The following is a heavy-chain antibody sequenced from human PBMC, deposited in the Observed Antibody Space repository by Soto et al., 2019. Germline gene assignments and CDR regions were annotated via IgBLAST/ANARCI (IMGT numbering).Heavy chain of an antibody. Sequence: QVQLVQSGAEVKKPGSSVKVSCKDSGGTFSTYSMFWVRQAPGQGLEWMGRIIPMLGIANYAQRFQDRVTITADQSTATASMELSSLRSEDTALYYCTIGSWSGEVFDIWGQGTMVTVSS. V-gene: IGHV1-69*02. D-gene: IGHD2-21*01. J-gene: IGHJ3*02. CDR2: IIPMLGIA. CDR3: TIGSWSGEVFDI. CDR1: GGTFSTYS.